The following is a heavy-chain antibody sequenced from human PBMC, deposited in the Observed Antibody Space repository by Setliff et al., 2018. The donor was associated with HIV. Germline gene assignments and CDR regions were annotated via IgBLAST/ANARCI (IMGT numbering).Heavy chain of an antibody. CDR1: GGTFSTYV. Sequence: GASVKVSCKPSGGTFSTYVITWVRQAPGQGLEWMGGMLPILGMGDFAQKFQGRVTITADASTRTAYMELSSLTSDDTAVYYCAGSAHSYSYMGYYYHTMDVWGQGTTVTVSS. CDR2: MLPILGMG. J-gene: IGHJ6*02. V-gene: IGHV1-69*10. D-gene: IGHD4-4*01. CDR3: AGSAHSYSYMGYYYHTMDV.